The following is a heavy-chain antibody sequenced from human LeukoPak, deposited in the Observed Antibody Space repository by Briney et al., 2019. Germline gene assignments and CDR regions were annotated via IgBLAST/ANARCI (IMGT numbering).Heavy chain of an antibody. D-gene: IGHD5-12*01. CDR3: ARAYSGYDLFDY. J-gene: IGHJ4*02. CDR1: GFTFFNYW. V-gene: IGHV3-7*01. CDR2: IDLEGSQR. Sequence: GGSLRLSCAASGFTFFNYWMSWVRQAPGKGLEWVANIDLEGSQRFYVDSLKGRFTISRDNANNLVYLQMNSLGAEDTAVYYCARAYSGYDLFDYWGQGTLVTVSS.